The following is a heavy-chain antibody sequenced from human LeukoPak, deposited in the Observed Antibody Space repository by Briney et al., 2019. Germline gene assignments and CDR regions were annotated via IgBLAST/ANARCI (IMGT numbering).Heavy chain of an antibody. Sequence: GGSLRLSCAASGFTFSSYAMSWVRQAPGKGLEWVSAISGSGGSTYYADSVKGRFTISRDNSKNTLYLQMNSLRAEDTAVYYCAKDHEDIVATTIGSYFDYWGQGTLVTVSS. CDR3: AKDHEDIVATTIGSYFDY. D-gene: IGHD5-12*01. CDR1: GFTFSSYA. CDR2: ISGSGGST. J-gene: IGHJ4*02. V-gene: IGHV3-23*01.